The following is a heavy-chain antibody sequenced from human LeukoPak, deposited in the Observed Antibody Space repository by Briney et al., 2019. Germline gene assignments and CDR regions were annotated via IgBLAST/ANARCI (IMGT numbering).Heavy chain of an antibody. CDR3: ARSSLDSSGWYRPRTPNWFDP. J-gene: IGHJ5*02. V-gene: IGHV3-11*01. CDR2: ISSSGSTI. D-gene: IGHD6-19*01. Sequence: GGSLRLSCAASGFTFSDCYMSWIRQAPGKGLKWVSYISSSGSTIYYADSVKGRFTISRDNAKNSLYLQMNSLRAEDTAVYYCARSSLDSSGWYRPRTPNWFDPWGQGTLVTVSS. CDR1: GFTFSDCY.